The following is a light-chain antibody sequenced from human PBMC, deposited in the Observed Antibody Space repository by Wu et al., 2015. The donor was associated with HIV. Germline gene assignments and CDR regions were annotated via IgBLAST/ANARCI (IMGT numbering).Light chain of an antibody. CDR1: QSISSW. CDR3: QKYNTAPWT. V-gene: IGKV1-5*03. CDR2: KAS. J-gene: IGKJ1*01. Sequence: DIQMTQSPSTLSASVGDRVTITCRASQSISSWLAWYQQKPGKAPNLLIYKASTLEGGVPSRFSGSGSGTEFTLTISSLQPDDFATYYCQKYNTAPWTFGQGTKVEMK.